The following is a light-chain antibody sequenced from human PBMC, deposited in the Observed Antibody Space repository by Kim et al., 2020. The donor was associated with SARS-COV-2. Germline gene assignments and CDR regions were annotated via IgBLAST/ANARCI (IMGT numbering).Light chain of an antibody. V-gene: IGLV6-57*01. Sequence: KPVTISCTRSRGSIATNYVQWYQQRPGSSPATVIYDDNQRPSGVPDRFSGSIDSSSNSASLTISGLKTDDEADYYCQSYDSSNHAVFGGGTKLTVL. CDR1: RGSIATNY. J-gene: IGLJ2*01. CDR2: DDN. CDR3: QSYDSSNHAV.